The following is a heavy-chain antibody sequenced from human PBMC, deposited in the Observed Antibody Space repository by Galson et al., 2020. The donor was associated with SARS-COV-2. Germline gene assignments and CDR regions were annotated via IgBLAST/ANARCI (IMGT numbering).Heavy chain of an antibody. Sequence: ASETLSLTCTVSGGSISGYSWSWIRQPPGKGLEWIGYIYNSGGTNHNPSLKSRVTISVDTSKNHFSLNLTSVTAADTAVYYCARDQGPSFSGTYYDYWGQGTLVTVSS. J-gene: IGHJ4*02. D-gene: IGHD5-12*01. CDR2: IYNSGGT. CDR1: GGSISGYS. V-gene: IGHV4-59*01. CDR3: ARDQGPSFSGTYYDY.